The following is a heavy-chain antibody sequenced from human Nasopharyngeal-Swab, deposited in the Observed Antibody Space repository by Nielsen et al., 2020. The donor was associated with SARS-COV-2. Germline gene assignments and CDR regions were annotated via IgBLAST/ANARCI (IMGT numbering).Heavy chain of an antibody. D-gene: IGHD2-2*01. V-gene: IGHV5-51*01. CDR1: GYSFTSYW. CDR3: ARQSHCSSTSCYEDYYYYMDV. CDR2: IYPGDSDT. J-gene: IGHJ6*03. Sequence: GSSLKICCKGAGYSFTSYWIGWVRQMPGKGLWWMGIIYPGDSDTRYSPSFQGQVTISADKSISTAYLQWSSLKASDTAMYYCARQSHCSSTSCYEDYYYYMDVWGKGTTVTVSS.